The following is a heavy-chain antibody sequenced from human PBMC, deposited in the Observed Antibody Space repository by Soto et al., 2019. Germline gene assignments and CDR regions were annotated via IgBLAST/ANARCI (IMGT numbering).Heavy chain of an antibody. J-gene: IGHJ6*02. D-gene: IGHD1-1*01. V-gene: IGHV1-69*13. CDR3: ATGSFTSTGGRIGYHYNAMDV. Sequence: GASVKVSCKSSGCTFSSHSINCVRQAPGQVLEWMGGIIPIFGPANFAKKFQGRVTITADESTTTAYMELSTLTSEDTAVYYCATGSFTSTGGRIGYHYNAMDVWGQGTTVTVSS. CDR1: GCTFSSHS. CDR2: IIPIFGPA.